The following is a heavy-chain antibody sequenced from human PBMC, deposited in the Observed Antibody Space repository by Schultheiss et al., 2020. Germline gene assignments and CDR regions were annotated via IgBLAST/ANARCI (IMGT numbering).Heavy chain of an antibody. Sequence: SQNLSLTCTLSGGSISSGGIYWTWIRLHPGKGLEWLGYMYHTGTTYYNPSLMSRLTMSLDTSKNQFSLELTSVTAADTAIYYCAISRGTTGQMDVWGKGTSVTVSS. CDR3: AISRGTTGQMDV. CDR1: GGSISSGGIY. CDR2: MYHTGTT. V-gene: IGHV4-31*02. D-gene: IGHD1-14*01. J-gene: IGHJ6*04.